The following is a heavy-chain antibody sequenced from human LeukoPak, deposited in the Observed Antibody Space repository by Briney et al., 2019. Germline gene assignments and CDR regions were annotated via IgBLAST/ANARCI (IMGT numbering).Heavy chain of an antibody. CDR3: ARVSFDTRGHGAFDL. CDR2: INRSGST. V-gene: IGHV4-34*01. J-gene: IGHJ3*01. CDR1: GGSFSDND. Sequence: PSETLSLACAVHGGSFSDNDWSWIRQPPGKGLEWIGEINRSGSTSSNASLKSRVTISLDKSKNQFSLNLRSVTAADTALYYCARVSFDTRGHGAFDLWGQGTLVTVSP. D-gene: IGHD3-16*02.